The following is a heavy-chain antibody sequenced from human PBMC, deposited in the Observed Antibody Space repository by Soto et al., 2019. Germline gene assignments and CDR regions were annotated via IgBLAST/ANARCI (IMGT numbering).Heavy chain of an antibody. CDR3: ASEYCHPTLNWFDP. D-gene: IGHD6-6*01. Sequence: RLSCAASGFTFSSDAISWFRQAPVKGLEWVSAISGSGGSTYYADSVKGRFTISRDNSKNTLYLQMNSLRAEDTAVYYCASEYCHPTLNWFDPWGQGTLVTVSS. CDR2: ISGSGGST. V-gene: IGHV3-23*01. CDR1: GFTFSSDA. J-gene: IGHJ5*02.